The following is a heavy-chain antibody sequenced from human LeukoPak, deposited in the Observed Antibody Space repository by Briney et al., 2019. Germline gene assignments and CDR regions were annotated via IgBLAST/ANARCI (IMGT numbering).Heavy chain of an antibody. J-gene: IGHJ4*02. CDR2: INHSGST. V-gene: IGHV4-34*01. D-gene: IGHD3-9*01. Sequence: PSETLSLTCAVYGGSFSCYYWSWIRQPPGKGLEWIGEINHSGSTNYNPSLKSRVTISVDTSKNQFSLKLSSVTAADTAVYYRARALGRNFVPKYYFDYWGQGTLVTVSS. CDR1: GGSFSCYY. CDR3: ARALGRNFVPKYYFDY.